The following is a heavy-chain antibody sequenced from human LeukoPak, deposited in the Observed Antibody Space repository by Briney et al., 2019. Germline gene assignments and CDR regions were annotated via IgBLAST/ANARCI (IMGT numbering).Heavy chain of an antibody. D-gene: IGHD4-17*01. CDR1: GFSISSGYY. CDR2: IHHSGSP. CDR3: ARQVGGMTTVTADFDH. V-gene: IGHV4-38-2*02. Sequence: SETLSLTCTVSGFSISSGYYWGWIRQPPGKGLERIGSIHHSGSPYYKSSLKSRVTISLDMSRNQFSLKLNSVTAADTAVYYCARQVGGMTTVTADFDHWGQGTLVTVSS. J-gene: IGHJ4*02.